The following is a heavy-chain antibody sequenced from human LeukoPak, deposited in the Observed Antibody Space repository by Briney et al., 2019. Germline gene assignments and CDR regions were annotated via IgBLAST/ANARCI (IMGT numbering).Heavy chain of an antibody. CDR3: VRHGSGSYYRATDC. CDR1: GFTFSSYW. Sequence: SGGSLRLSCAASGFTFSSYWMHWVRQAPGKGLVWVARINSDENSTTYADSVKGRFTISRDNAKNTLYLQMNTLRAEDTAVYYCVRHGSGSYYRATDCWGQGTLVTVSS. CDR2: INSDENST. J-gene: IGHJ4*02. D-gene: IGHD3-10*01. V-gene: IGHV3-74*01.